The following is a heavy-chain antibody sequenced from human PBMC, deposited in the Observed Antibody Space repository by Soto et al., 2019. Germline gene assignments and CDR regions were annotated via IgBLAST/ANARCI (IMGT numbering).Heavy chain of an antibody. V-gene: IGHV4-34*01. CDR2: INHSGST. CDR1: GGSFSGYY. J-gene: IGHJ6*02. Sequence: LSLTCAVYGGSFSGYYWSWIRQPPGKGLEWIGEINHSGSTNYNPSLKSRVTISVDTSKNQFSLKLSSVTAADTAVYYCARGGVLGATVTTWSYVMDVWGQGSSVTVSS. CDR3: ARGGVLGATVTTWSYVMDV. D-gene: IGHD4-4*01.